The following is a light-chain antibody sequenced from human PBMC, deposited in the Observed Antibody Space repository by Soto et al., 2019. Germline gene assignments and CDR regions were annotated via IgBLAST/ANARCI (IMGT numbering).Light chain of an antibody. CDR3: QQYNDYSS. CDR2: KAS. J-gene: IGKJ1*01. Sequence: DIQMTQSPSTLSASVGDRVTITCRASQSIGSWLAWYQQKPGEAPKLLIYKASSLESGVPSRFSGSGSGTEYTLTISSLQPDDFVTYYCQQYNDYSSFGQGIKVEIK. CDR1: QSIGSW. V-gene: IGKV1-5*03.